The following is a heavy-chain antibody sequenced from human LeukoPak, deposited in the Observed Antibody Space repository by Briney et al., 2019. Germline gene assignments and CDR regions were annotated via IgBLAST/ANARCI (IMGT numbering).Heavy chain of an antibody. CDR2: ISSSSSYM. D-gene: IGHD6-13*01. CDR3: ASAGLVYSSGWYLETPFDY. V-gene: IGHV3-21*01. Sequence: GGSLRLSCAASGFTFSSYTMNWVRQAPGKGLEWVSSISSSSSYMYYADSVKGRLTISRDNAKNSLYLQMNSLRAEDTAVYYCASAGLVYSSGWYLETPFDYWGQGTLVTVSS. J-gene: IGHJ4*02. CDR1: GFTFSSYT.